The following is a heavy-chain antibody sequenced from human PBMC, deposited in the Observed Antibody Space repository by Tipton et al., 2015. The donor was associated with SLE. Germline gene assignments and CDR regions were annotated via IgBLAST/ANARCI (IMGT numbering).Heavy chain of an antibody. V-gene: IGHV4-34*01. D-gene: IGHD3-10*01. CDR3: ARVRFAGAGDYYYYMDV. J-gene: IGHJ6*03. Sequence: TLSLTCAVYGGSFSGYYWSWIRQPPGKGLEWIGEINHRGSTNYNSSLKSRATISVDTSKNQFSLKLSSVTAAVTAVYYCARVRFAGAGDYYYYMDVWAKGTTVTVSS. CDR2: INHRGST. CDR1: GGSFSGYY.